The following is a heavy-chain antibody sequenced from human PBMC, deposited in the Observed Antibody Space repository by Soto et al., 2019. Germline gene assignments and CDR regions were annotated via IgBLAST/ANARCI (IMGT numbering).Heavy chain of an antibody. CDR3: SKDLGYTSSWYYALHI. V-gene: IGHV3-23*01. CDR1: GFSFSSYA. J-gene: IGHJ3*02. CDR2: ISGSGGTT. Sequence: PGGSLRLSCVGSGFSFSSYAMNWVRQAPGQGLEWVSGISGSGGTTFYADSVKGRFTISRDNSKNTLYLQMNSLRAEDTAVYYCSKDLGYTSSWYYALHIWGQVTMVTVS. D-gene: IGHD6-13*01.